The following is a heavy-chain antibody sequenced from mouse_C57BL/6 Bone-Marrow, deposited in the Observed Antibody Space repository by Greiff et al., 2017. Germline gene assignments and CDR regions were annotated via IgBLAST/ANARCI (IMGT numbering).Heavy chain of an antibody. Sequence: EVMLVESGGGLVKPGGSLKLSCAASGFTFSSYAMSWVRQTPEKRLEWVATISDGGSYTYYPDNVKGRFTISRDNAKNNLYLQMSHLKSEDTAMYYCARLDYCAMDYWGQGTSVTVSS. J-gene: IGHJ4*01. V-gene: IGHV5-4*03. CDR1: GFTFSSYA. CDR2: ISDGGSYT. CDR3: ARLDYCAMDY.